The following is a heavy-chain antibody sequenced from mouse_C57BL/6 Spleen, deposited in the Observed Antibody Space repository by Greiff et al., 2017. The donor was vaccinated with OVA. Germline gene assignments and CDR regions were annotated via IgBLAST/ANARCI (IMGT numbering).Heavy chain of an antibody. J-gene: IGHJ3*01. D-gene: IGHD2-1*01. V-gene: IGHV1-61*01. CDR1: GYTFTSYW. Sequence: VQLQQPGAELVRPGSSVKLSCKASGYTFTSYWMDWVKQRPGQGLEWIGNIYPSDSETHYNQKFKDKATLTVDKSSSTAYMQLSSLTSEDSAVYYCARAGGNYGRFAYWGQGTLVTVSA. CDR3: ARAGGNYGRFAY. CDR2: IYPSDSET.